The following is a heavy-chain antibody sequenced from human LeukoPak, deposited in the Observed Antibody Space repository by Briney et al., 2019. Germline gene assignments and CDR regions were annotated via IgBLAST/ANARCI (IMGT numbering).Heavy chain of an antibody. Sequence: SETLSLTCTVSGGSISSSSYYWGWIRQPPGKGLEWIGYIYYSGSTNYNPSLKSRVTISVDTSKNQFSLKLSSVTAADTAVYYCARDQTSKGDAFDIWGQGTMVTVSS. CDR2: IYYSGST. J-gene: IGHJ3*02. V-gene: IGHV4-61*01. CDR3: ARDQTSKGDAFDI. CDR1: GGSISSSSYY.